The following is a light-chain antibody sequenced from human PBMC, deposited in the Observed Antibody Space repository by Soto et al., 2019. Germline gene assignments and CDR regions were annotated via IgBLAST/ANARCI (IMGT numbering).Light chain of an antibody. CDR3: QSYDSSLSAPYV. V-gene: IGLV1-40*01. J-gene: IGLJ1*01. Sequence: LTQPPSVSGAPGQRVTISCTGSSSNIGAGYDVHWYQQLPGTAPKLLIYGNSNRPSGVPDRFSGSKSGTSASLAITGLQAEDEADYYCQSYDSSLSAPYVFGTGTKVTVL. CDR2: GNS. CDR1: SSNIGAGYD.